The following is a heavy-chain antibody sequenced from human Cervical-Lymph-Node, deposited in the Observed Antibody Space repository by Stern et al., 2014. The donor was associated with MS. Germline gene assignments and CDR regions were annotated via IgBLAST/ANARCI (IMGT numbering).Heavy chain of an antibody. CDR2: INPNSGGT. CDR3: ARDVGATEDWFDP. V-gene: IGHV1-2*06. D-gene: IGHD1-26*01. CDR1: GYTFTGYY. J-gene: IGHJ5*02. Sequence: VQLVESGAEVMKPGASVKVSCKASGYTFTGYYMHWVRQAPGQGLEVMGRINPNSGGTNYAQKFQGRCPMTRDKSSSTAYMELSRLRSDDTAVYYCARDVGATEDWFDPWGQGTLVTVSS.